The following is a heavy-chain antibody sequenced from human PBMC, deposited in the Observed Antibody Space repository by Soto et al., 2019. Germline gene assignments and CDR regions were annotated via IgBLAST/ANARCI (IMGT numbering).Heavy chain of an antibody. J-gene: IGHJ4*01. D-gene: IGHD3-16*02. CDR2: ISGIGVGGST. Sequence: GGSLRLSCAASGFTFSSHLIHWVRQAPCRGLQWVSGISGIGVGGSTFYTDSVKGRFTISRDNSKNTLYLQMSSLRVEDTAIYYGAQRWWSYRDVFEYCGHGTLLPVSA. V-gene: IGHV3-23*01. CDR3: AQRWWSYRDVFEY. CDR1: GFTFSSHL.